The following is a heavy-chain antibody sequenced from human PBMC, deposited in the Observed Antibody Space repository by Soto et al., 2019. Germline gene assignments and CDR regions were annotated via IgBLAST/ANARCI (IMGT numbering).Heavy chain of an antibody. CDR2: IVPLFGTT. J-gene: IGHJ5*02. V-gene: IGHV1-69*01. D-gene: IGHD6-13*01. Sequence: QMQLVQSRAEVKKPGSSVKVSCKASGGNFTSYAISWVRQAPGQGLEFMGGIVPLFGTTNYAHKFRGRVTVTADESTSTVYMEMSSLRSEDTAVYYCAKASGRSWYNWFDPWGQGTLVTVST. CDR1: GGNFTSYA. CDR3: AKASGRSWYNWFDP.